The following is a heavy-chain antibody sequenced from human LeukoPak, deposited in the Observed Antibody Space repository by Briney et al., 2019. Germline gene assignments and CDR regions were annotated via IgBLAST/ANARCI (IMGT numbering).Heavy chain of an antibody. CDR3: ARVDNFKWFDP. CDR2: FYYSGST. J-gene: IGHJ5*02. V-gene: IGHV4-61*01. CDR1: GGSVSSGSYY. Sequence: PSETLSLTCTVSGGSVSSGSYYWSWIRQPPGRGLEWIGYFYYSGSTNYNPSLKSRVTISVDTSNNQFSLKLSSVTAADTAVYYCARVDNFKWFDPWGQGTLVTVSS. D-gene: IGHD1-20*01.